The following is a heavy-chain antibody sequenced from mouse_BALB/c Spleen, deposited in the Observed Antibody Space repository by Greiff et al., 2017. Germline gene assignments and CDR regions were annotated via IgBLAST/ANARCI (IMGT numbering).Heavy chain of an antibody. D-gene: IGHD2-14*01. CDR2: IRNKANGYTT. Sequence: DVKLVESGGGLVQPGGSLRLSCATSGFTFTDYYMSWVRQPPGKALEWLGFIRNKANGYTTEYSASVKGRFTISRDNSQSILYLQMNTLRAEDSATYYCARDIGYYRYDDYAMDYWGQGTSVTVSS. V-gene: IGHV7-3*02. J-gene: IGHJ4*01. CDR3: ARDIGYYRYDDYAMDY. CDR1: GFTFTDYY.